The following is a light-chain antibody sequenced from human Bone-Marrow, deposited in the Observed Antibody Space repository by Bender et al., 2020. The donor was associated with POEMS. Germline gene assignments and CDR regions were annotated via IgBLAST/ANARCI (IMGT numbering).Light chain of an antibody. J-gene: IGLJ3*02. CDR3: LLYYAGAWV. CDR1: TGTVNSNYF. V-gene: IGLV7-43*01. CDR2: STI. Sequence: QTVVTQEPSLTVSPGGTVTLTCASSTGTVNSNYFPNWFQQKPGQAPTPLIFSTINKHSWTPARFSGTLLGGKAALTLSGVQPEDEAEYYCLLYYAGAWVFGGGTKLTVL.